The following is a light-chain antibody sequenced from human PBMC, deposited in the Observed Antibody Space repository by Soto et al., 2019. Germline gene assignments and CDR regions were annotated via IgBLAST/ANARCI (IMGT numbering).Light chain of an antibody. CDR1: ESASKW. J-gene: IGKJ1*01. V-gene: IGKV1-5*03. Sequence: DIQMTQSPSALSASVGDRVTITCRASESASKWVAWYQQKPGRSPTLLIYKASTLQSGVPSRFSGSGSGTEFTLTISSLQPDDFATYYCQQYNSYSRTFGQGTKVDIK. CDR3: QQYNSYSRT. CDR2: KAS.